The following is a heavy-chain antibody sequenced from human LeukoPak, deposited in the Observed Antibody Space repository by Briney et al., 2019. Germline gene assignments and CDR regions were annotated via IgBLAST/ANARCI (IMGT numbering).Heavy chain of an antibody. CDR3: ARTPGTGHDGLDV. CDR1: GFSFSSYG. CDR2: ISYDGSNK. J-gene: IGHJ3*01. D-gene: IGHD2-8*02. V-gene: IGHV3-33*01. Sequence: PGGSLRLSCAAPGFSFSSYGMHWVRQAPGKGLGWVAVISYDGSNKYYADSVKGRFTISRDNSKNTLYLQMNSLRAEDTAMYYCARTPGTGHDGLDVWGQGTTVTVSS.